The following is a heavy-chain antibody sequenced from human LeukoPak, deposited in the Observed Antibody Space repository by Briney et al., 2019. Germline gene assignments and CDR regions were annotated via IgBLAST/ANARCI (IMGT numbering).Heavy chain of an antibody. CDR1: GFTFSDYY. CDR2: ISSSGSTI. V-gene: IGHV3-11*01. D-gene: IGHD6-13*01. J-gene: IGHJ4*02. CDR3: ARVYSGYSSSWYGQTTTEKDY. Sequence: GGSLRLSCAASGFTFSDYYMSWIRQAPGKGLEWVSYISSSGSTIYYADSVKGRFTISRDNAKNSLYLQMNSLRAEDTAVYYCARVYSGYSSSWYGQTTTEKDYWGQGTLVTVSS.